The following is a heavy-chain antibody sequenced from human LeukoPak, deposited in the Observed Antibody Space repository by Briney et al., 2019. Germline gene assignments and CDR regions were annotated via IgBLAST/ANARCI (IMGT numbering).Heavy chain of an antibody. CDR1: GYTFTGYY. CDR3: ARSGMPRQGPPDY. V-gene: IGHV1-69*02. J-gene: IGHJ4*02. Sequence: ASVKVSCKASGYTFTGYYLHWVRQAPGQGLEWMGRIIPILGIANYAQKFQGRVTITADKSTSTAYMELSSLRSEDTAVYYCARSGMPRQGPPDYWGQGTLVTVSS. CDR2: IIPILGIA. D-gene: IGHD3-10*01.